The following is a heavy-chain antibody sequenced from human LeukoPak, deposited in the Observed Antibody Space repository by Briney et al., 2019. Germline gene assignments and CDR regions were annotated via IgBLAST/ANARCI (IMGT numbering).Heavy chain of an antibody. D-gene: IGHD5-18*01. CDR2: ISGRGGYR. V-gene: IGHV3-23*01. J-gene: IGHJ6*02. CDR3: AKGTWNTANHLPMDV. Sequence: GGSLRLSCVVSGFTFTNYAMSWVRQAPGKGLEWVSGISGRGGYRYYADSVKGRVTISRDNSKDTMYLQINNLTAEDAAVYYCAKGTWNTANHLPMDVRGQGTTVTVSS. CDR1: GFTFTNYA.